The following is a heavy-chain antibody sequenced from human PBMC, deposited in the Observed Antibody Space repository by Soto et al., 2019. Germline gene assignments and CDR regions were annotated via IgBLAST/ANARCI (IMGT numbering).Heavy chain of an antibody. CDR2: IIPILGIV. CDR1: GGTFSSYT. V-gene: IGHV1-69*04. Sequence: ASVKVSCKASGGTFSSYTISWVRQAPGQGLEWMGRIIPILGIVKYAQKFQGRVTITADKSTSTAYMELSSLRSEDTAVYYCARDALGTTVTGLYYMDVWGKGTTVTVS. D-gene: IGHD4-4*01. J-gene: IGHJ6*03. CDR3: ARDALGTTVTGLYYMDV.